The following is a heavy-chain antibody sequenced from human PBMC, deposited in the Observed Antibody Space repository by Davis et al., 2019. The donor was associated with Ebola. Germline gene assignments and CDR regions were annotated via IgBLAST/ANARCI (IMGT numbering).Heavy chain of an antibody. Sequence: AASVKVSCKASGYTFTSPDINWVRQATGQGLEWAGWMNPNSGNTGYAQKFQGRVTMTRNTSINTAYMELSSLRSDDTAVYYCARHWGDYGDYLGYWGQGTLVTVSS. D-gene: IGHD4-17*01. CDR1: GYTFTSPD. CDR3: ARHWGDYGDYLGY. J-gene: IGHJ4*02. CDR2: MNPNSGNT. V-gene: IGHV1-8*01.